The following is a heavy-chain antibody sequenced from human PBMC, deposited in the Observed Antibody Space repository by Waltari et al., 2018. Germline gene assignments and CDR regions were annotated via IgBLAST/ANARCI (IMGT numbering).Heavy chain of an antibody. Sequence: EVQLVESGGGLVQPGGSLRLSCAASGFTFSNYCMSWVRQAPGKGLEWVANIKQDGNEKYYVDSVKGRFTISRDNAKNSLYLQMNSLRAEDTAVYYSAGVLRWYFDYWGQGTLVTVSS. CDR2: IKQDGNEK. D-gene: IGHD4-17*01. CDR1: GFTFSNYC. V-gene: IGHV3-7*04. CDR3: AGVLRWYFDY. J-gene: IGHJ4*02.